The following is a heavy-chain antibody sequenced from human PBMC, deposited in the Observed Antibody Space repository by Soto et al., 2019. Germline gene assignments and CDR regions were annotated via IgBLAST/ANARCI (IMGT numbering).Heavy chain of an antibody. CDR1: GYTLTELS. CDR3: ATAPPDSSSWYSWFDP. J-gene: IGHJ5*02. Sequence: GASVKVSCKVSGYTLTELSMHRGRQAPGKGLEWIGCFDPEDGETIYAQKFQGRVTMTEDTSTDTAYMELSSLRSEDTAVYYCATAPPDSSSWYSWFDPWGQGTLVTVSS. D-gene: IGHD6-13*01. V-gene: IGHV1-24*01. CDR2: FDPEDGET.